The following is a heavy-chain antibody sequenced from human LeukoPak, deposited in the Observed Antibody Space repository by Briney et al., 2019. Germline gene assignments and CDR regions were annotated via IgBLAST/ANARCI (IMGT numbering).Heavy chain of an antibody. J-gene: IGHJ4*02. CDR2: IYYSGST. CDR1: GGSISSRSYY. D-gene: IGHD3-10*01. V-gene: IGHV4-39*01. CDR3: ARRYHYGSGSYYDY. Sequence: SETLSLTCTVSGGSISSRSYYWGWIRQPPGKGLEWIGSIYYSGSTYYNPSLKSRVTISVDTSKNQFSLKLSSVTAADTAMYYCARRYHYGSGSYYDYWGQGTLVTVSS.